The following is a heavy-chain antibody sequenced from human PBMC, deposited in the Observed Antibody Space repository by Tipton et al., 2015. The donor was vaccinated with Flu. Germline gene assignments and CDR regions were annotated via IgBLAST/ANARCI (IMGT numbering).Heavy chain of an antibody. V-gene: IGHV4-4*07. D-gene: IGHD6-19*01. J-gene: IGHJ4*02. CDR3: ARLPRYSSALYYFDY. CDR1: GYSISSNY. CDR2: IFVGGGT. Sequence: TLSLTCTVSGYSISSNYWDWIRQPAGKELEWIGRIFVGGGTNYNPSLRGRVSMSADTYKNEISLRLTSVTAADTAVYYCARLPRYSSALYYFDYWGQGTLATVSS.